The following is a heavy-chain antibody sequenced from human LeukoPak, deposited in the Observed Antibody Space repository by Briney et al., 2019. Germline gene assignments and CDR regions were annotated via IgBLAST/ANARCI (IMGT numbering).Heavy chain of an antibody. CDR1: GASISSVGYY. D-gene: IGHD6-13*01. J-gene: IGHJ4*02. Sequence: PSQTLSLTCSVSGASISSVGYYWSWIRQHPGKGLEWIGYIYYSGSPYYNPSLNSRVTISVDRSKNQFSLELTSVTAADTAVYYCANSLNGDQQQLVDYFDYWGQGTLVTVSS. CDR2: IYYSGSP. V-gene: IGHV4-31*03. CDR3: ANSLNGDQQQLVDYFDY.